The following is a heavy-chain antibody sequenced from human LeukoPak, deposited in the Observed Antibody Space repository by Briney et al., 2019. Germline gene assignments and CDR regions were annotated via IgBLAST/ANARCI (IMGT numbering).Heavy chain of an antibody. V-gene: IGHV4-30-4*08. J-gene: IGHJ4*02. CDR2: IYYSGST. CDR3: ARNLVPAAFDY. Sequence: SETLSLTCTVSGGSISRGEYYSSWIRQPPGKGLEWIGYIYYSGSTYYNPSLKSRVTISVDTSKNQFSLKLSSVTAADTAVYYCARNLVPAAFDYWGQGTLVTVSS. D-gene: IGHD2-2*01. CDR1: GGSISRGEYY.